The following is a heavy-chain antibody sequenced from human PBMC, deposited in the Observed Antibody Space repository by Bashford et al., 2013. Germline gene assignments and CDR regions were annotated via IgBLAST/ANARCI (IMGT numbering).Heavy chain of an antibody. CDR3: ARRPAYGSGSEYYFDY. CDR1: GGTFSSYA. Sequence: SVKVSCKASGGTFSSYAISWVRQAPGQGLEWMGRIIPILGIANYAQKFQGRVTITADKSTSTAYMELSSLRSEDTAVYYCARRPAYGSGSEYYFDYWGQGTLVTVSS. CDR2: IIPILGIA. V-gene: IGHV1-69*04. J-gene: IGHJ4*02. D-gene: IGHD3-10*01.